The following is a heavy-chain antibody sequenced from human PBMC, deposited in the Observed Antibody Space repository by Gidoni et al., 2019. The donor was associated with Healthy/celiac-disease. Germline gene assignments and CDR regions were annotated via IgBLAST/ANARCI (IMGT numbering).Heavy chain of an antibody. Sequence: EVQLVESGGGSVQPGRSLRLSWAASGFTLADYAMHWVRQAPGKGLEWVSGISWNSGSIGYADSVKGRFTISRDNAKNSLYLQMNSLRAEDTALYYCAKGKEVRFLEWLPNYWGQGTLVTVSS. CDR2: ISWNSGSI. CDR3: AKGKEVRFLEWLPNY. D-gene: IGHD3-3*01. CDR1: GFTLADYA. V-gene: IGHV3-9*01. J-gene: IGHJ4*02.